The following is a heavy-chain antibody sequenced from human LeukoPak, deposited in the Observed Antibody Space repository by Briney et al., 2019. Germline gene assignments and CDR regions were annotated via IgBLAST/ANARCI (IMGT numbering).Heavy chain of an antibody. CDR3: ARGLDIVVVPAAPTRGMDV. J-gene: IGHJ6*02. CDR1: GGPFHIYA. CDR2: IIPIFGIA. Sequence: SVKVSCKASGGPFHIYAISWVRPAPGQGLEWMGRIIPIFGIANYAQKFQGRVTITADKSTSTAYMELSSLRSEDTAVYYCARGLDIVVVPAAPTRGMDVWGQGTTVTVSS. D-gene: IGHD2-2*01. V-gene: IGHV1-69*04.